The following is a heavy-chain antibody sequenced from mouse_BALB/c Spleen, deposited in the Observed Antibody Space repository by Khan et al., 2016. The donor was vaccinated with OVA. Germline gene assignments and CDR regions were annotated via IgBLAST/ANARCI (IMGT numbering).Heavy chain of an antibody. J-gene: IGHJ2*01. D-gene: IGHD1-1*01. CDR3: ARIYGGDFDY. CDR2: ISYSGNT. Sequence: EVQLVESGPGLVKPSQSLSLTCTVTGYSITSDYAWNWIRQFPGNKLEWMGHISYSGNTKYNPSLKSRISITRDTSKNQFFLQLNSVTTEDTATYYCARIYGGDFDYWDQGITLTVSS. CDR1: GYSITSDYA. V-gene: IGHV3-2*02.